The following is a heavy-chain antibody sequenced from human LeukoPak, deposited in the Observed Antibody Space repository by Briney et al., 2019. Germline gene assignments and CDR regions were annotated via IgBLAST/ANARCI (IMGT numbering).Heavy chain of an antibody. CDR2: INPNSGGT. CDR3: AREFRSIAPNSFDY. CDR1: GYTFTGYY. J-gene: IGHJ4*02. Sequence: GSVKVSCKASGYTFTGYYKHWVRQAPGQGLEWMGWINPNSGGTNYAQKFQGWVTMTRDTSISTAYMELSRLRSDDTAVYYCAREFRSIAPNSFDYWGQGTLVTVSS. D-gene: IGHD6-6*01. V-gene: IGHV1-2*04.